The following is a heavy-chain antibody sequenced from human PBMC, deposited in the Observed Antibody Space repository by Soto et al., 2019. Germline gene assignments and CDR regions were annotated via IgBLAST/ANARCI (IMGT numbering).Heavy chain of an antibody. D-gene: IGHD6-19*01. J-gene: IGHJ4*02. CDR3: AKDGNWLDVYFDV. CDR1: GIEFSNNA. Sequence: GSLRLSCVASGIEFSNNAMSWVRQAPGKGLEWVSISSASGRSRYHADSVKGRFTISRDNSKNTLYLHMTNLRAEDTAVYYCAKDGNWLDVYFDVWGQGTPVTVSS. V-gene: IGHV3-23*01. CDR2: SSASGRSR.